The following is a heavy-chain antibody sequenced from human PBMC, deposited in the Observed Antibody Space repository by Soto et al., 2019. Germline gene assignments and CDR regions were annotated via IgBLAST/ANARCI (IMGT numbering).Heavy chain of an antibody. D-gene: IGHD3-22*01. V-gene: IGHV4-39*01. J-gene: IGHJ5*02. CDR2: IYYSGST. CDR1: GGSISSSSYY. Sequence: PSETLSLTCTVSGGSISSSSYYWGWIRQPPGKGLEWIGSIYYSGSTYYNPSLKSRVTISVDTSKNQFSLKLSSVTAADTAVYYCATVQKLSDITMIVVATRPYNWFDPWGQGTLVTVSS. CDR3: ATVQKLSDITMIVVATRPYNWFDP.